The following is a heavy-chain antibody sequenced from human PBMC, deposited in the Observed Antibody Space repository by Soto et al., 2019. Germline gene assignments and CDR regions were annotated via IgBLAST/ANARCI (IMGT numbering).Heavy chain of an antibody. Sequence: GGSLRLSCAASGFTVSSNYMSWVRQAPGKGLEWVSVIFGGGSTYYADSVQGRFTISRDNSKNTLTLQMNSLRAEDTAVYYCASSPPYPGRHNAFDIWGQGAMVTVSS. D-gene: IGHD2-2*01. V-gene: IGHV3-66*01. CDR3: ASSPPYPGRHNAFDI. CDR2: IFGGGST. J-gene: IGHJ3*02. CDR1: GFTVSSNY.